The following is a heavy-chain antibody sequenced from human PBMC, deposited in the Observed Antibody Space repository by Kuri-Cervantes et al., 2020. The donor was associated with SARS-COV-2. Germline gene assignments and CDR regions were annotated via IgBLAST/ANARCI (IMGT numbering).Heavy chain of an antibody. V-gene: IGHV3-48*03. CDR3: TRWRVGAKT. J-gene: IGHJ4*02. CDR1: GITFSSYE. D-gene: IGHD1-26*01. CDR2: ISSTGDTI. Sequence: GGSLRLSCAASGITFSSYEMNWVRQTPGKGLEWVSYISSTGDTIYYADSVKGRFTISRDNAKNSLYLQMNSLRAEDTAVYYCTRWRVGAKTWGQGTLVTVSS.